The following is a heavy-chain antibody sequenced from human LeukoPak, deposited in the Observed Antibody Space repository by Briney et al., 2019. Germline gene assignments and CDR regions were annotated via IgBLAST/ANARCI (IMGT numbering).Heavy chain of an antibody. J-gene: IGHJ5*02. CDR2: ISAYNGDT. CDR1: GYTFTTYG. Sequence: AASVKVSCKASGYTFTTYGVSWVRQAPGQGLEWMGWISAYNGDTNYPQRLQDRVTMTTDSSTSTAYMELRSLRSDDTAVYYCAKVECTSSSCYTRWFDPWGQGTLVTVSS. CDR3: AKVECTSSSCYTRWFDP. D-gene: IGHD2-2*02. V-gene: IGHV1-18*01.